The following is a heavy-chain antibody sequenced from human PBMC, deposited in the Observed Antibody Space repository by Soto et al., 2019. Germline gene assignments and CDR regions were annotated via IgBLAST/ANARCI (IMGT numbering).Heavy chain of an antibody. Sequence: GGSLRLSCAASVFTFSSYSMSWVRQAPGKGLECVSAISVSGGSTYYADSVKGRFTISRDNSKNTLYLQMNSLRAEDTAVYYGAKDRSSGLGWFDPWGQGTMVTVSS. CDR1: VFTFSSYS. D-gene: IGHD6-19*01. J-gene: IGHJ5*02. V-gene: IGHV3-23*01. CDR3: AKDRSSGLGWFDP. CDR2: ISVSGGST.